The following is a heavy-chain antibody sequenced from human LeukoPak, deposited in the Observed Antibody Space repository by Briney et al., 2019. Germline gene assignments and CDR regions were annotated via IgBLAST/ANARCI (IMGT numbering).Heavy chain of an antibody. Sequence: SETLSLTCTVSGGSVSSGSYYWSWIRQPAGKGLEWIGRIYTSGSTNYNPSLKSRVTISVDTSKNQFSLKLSSVTAADTAVYYCAGLRYFDWLPRAYYYGTDVWGQGTTVTVSS. D-gene: IGHD3-9*01. CDR3: AGLRYFDWLPRAYYYGTDV. V-gene: IGHV4-61*02. CDR2: IYTSGST. J-gene: IGHJ6*02. CDR1: GGSVSSGSYY.